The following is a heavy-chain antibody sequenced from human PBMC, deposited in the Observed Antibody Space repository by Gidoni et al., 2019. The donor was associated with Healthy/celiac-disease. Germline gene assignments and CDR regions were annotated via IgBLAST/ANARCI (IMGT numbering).Heavy chain of an antibody. Sequence: QVQLQQWGAGLLKPSETLSLTCAVYGGSFSGYYWSWIRQPPGKGLEWIGEINHSGSTNYNPSLKSRVTISVDTSKNQFSLKLSSVTAADTAVYYCARMREYSRWAWGYWGQGTLVTVSS. J-gene: IGHJ4*02. D-gene: IGHD2-21*01. V-gene: IGHV4-34*01. CDR3: ARMREYSRWAWGY. CDR1: GGSFSGYY. CDR2: INHSGST.